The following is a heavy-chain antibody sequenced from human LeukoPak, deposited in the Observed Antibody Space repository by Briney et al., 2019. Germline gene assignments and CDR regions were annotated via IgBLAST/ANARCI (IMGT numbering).Heavy chain of an antibody. J-gene: IGHJ4*02. CDR1: GFTFSSYA. CDR2: ISYDGSNK. D-gene: IGHD5-12*01. CDR3: AREEGEYSGYYFDY. Sequence: GGSLRLSCAASGFTFSSYAMHWVRQAPGKGLEWVAVISYDGSNKYYADSVKGRFTISRDNSKNTLYLQMNSLRAEDTAVYYCAREEGEYSGYYFDYWGQGTLVTVSS. V-gene: IGHV3-30-3*01.